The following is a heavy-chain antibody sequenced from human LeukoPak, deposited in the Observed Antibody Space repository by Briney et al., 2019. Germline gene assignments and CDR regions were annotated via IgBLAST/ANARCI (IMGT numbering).Heavy chain of an antibody. Sequence: GASVKVSCKASGYTFTSYDINWVRQATGQGLEWMGWMNPNSGNTGYAQKFQGRVTMTRDTSISTAYMELSRLRSDDTAVYYCARGAPPTYYDSRGYLDYWGQGTQVTVSS. J-gene: IGHJ4*02. CDR1: GYTFTSYD. D-gene: IGHD3-22*01. CDR2: MNPNSGNT. V-gene: IGHV1-8*01. CDR3: ARGAPPTYYDSRGYLDY.